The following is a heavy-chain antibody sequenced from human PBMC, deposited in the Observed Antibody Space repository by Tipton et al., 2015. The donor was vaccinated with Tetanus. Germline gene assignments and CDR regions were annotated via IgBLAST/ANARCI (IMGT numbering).Heavy chain of an antibody. CDR2: ISSSGSTI. J-gene: IGHJ3*02. D-gene: IGHD3-22*01. V-gene: IGHV3-48*03. Sequence: AASGFTFSSYEMNWVRQAPGKGLEWVSYISSSGSTIYYADSVKGRFTISRDNAKNSLYLQMNSLRAEDTAVYYCARFLGRPDYYDSSGPIWGQGTMVTVSS. CDR3: ARFLGRPDYYDSSGPI. CDR1: GFTFSSYE.